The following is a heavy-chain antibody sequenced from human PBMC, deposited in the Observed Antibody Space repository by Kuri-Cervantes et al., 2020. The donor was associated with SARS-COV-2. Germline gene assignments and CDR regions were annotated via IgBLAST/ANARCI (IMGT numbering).Heavy chain of an antibody. CDR2: ISAYNGNT. Sequence: ASVKVSCKASGYTFTSYGISWVRQAPGQGLEWMGWISAYNGNTNYAQKLQGRVTMTTDTSTSTAYMELSSLRSEDTAVYYCARGNRGRAEVSYYYYMDVWGKGTTVTVSS. CDR1: GYTFTSYG. J-gene: IGHJ6*03. V-gene: IGHV1-18*04. D-gene: IGHD1-14*01. CDR3: ARGNRGRAEVSYYYYMDV.